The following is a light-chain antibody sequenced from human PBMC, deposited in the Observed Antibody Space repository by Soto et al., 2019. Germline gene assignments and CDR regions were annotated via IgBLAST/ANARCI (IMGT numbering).Light chain of an antibody. CDR2: KAS. V-gene: IGKV1-5*03. CDR1: QSISSW. CDR3: QHYNTYQWT. Sequence: DIQMTQSPSTLSASVGDRVTVTCRASQSISSWLAWYQQKAGKAPKLLIYKASALESGVPSRFSGSGSGTEFTLTISSLEPEDFATYYCQHYNTYQWTFGQGTKVDIK. J-gene: IGKJ1*01.